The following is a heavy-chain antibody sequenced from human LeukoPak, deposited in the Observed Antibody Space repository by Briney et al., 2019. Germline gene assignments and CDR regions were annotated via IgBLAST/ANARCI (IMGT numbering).Heavy chain of an antibody. V-gene: IGHV1-2*02. CDR2: INPNSGGT. CDR1: GYTFTRYY. D-gene: IGHD2-2*01. CDR3: ARDLVNCSSTSCYYYYYYYMDV. Sequence: GASVKVSCKASGYTFTRYYMHWVRQAPGQGLEWVGWINPNSGGTNYAQKFQGRVTMTRDTSISTAYMELSRLRSDDTAVYYCARDLVNCSSTSCYYYYYYYMDVWGKGTTVTVSS. J-gene: IGHJ6*03.